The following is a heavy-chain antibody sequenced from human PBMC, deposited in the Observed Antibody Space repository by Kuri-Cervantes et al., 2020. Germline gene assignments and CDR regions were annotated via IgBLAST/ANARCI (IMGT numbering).Heavy chain of an antibody. CDR2: IYYSGTT. D-gene: IGHD3-22*01. J-gene: IGHJ4*02. V-gene: IGHV4-39*07. Sequence: GSLRLSCTVSGGSISSSSYYWVWIRQPPGKGLGSIGSIYYSGTTYYNPSLQSRVTISVDTSKNQFSLKLSSVTAADTAVYYCARENYYDSSGYYSFDYWGQGTLVTVSS. CDR3: ARENYYDSSGYYSFDY. CDR1: GGSISSSSYY.